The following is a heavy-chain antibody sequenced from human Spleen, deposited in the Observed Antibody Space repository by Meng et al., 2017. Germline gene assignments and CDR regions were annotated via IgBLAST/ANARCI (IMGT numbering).Heavy chain of an antibody. J-gene: IGHJ4*02. CDR3: ARVGACSGGSCYYRLFDY. Sequence: HVQLQESGPGLVKPSWTLSLTCTVSCAFISSGNYYWSRVRQHPGKGLEWIGYIYNNENTYQNPSLKSRVSISADTSKNQFSLKLTSVTAADTAVYYCARVGACSGGSCYYRLFDYWGQGTLVTVSS. CDR1: CAFISSGNYY. D-gene: IGHD2-15*01. CDR2: IYNNENT. V-gene: IGHV4-31*03.